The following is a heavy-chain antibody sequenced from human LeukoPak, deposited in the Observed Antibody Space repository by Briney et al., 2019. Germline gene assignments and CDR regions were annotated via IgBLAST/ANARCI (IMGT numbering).Heavy chain of an antibody. Sequence: GGSLRLSCAASGFTFSDYYMSWIRQAPGKGLEWLSYIYGIDSTISYAASVKGRFTISRDNAKNPLYLQMNSLRAEDTAVYYCAREAYYYDSRSYYRNAFDIWGQGTVVTVSS. J-gene: IGHJ3*02. CDR2: IYGIDSTI. V-gene: IGHV3-11*01. D-gene: IGHD3-22*01. CDR1: GFTFSDYY. CDR3: AREAYYYDSRSYYRNAFDI.